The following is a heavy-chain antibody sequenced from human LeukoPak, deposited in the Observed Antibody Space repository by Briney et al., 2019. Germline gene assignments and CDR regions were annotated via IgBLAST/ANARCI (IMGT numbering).Heavy chain of an antibody. D-gene: IGHD3-10*01. J-gene: IGHJ5*02. V-gene: IGHV3-7*01. CDR1: GFTFSSYW. CDR2: IKQDGSEK. Sequence: GGSLRLSCAASGFTFSSYWMSWVRQAPGKGLEWVANIKQDGSEKYYVDSVKGRFTISRDNAKNSLSLQMNSLRAEDTAVYYCARPLMYYYGSETYFWLDPWGQGTLVTVSS. CDR3: ARPLMYYYGSETYFWLDP.